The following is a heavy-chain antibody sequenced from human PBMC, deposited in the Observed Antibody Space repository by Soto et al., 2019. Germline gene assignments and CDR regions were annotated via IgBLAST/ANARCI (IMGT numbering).Heavy chain of an antibody. CDR3: TKEKSVMYSGYDAFDI. Sequence: GGSLRLSCAASGFAFSSYEMDWVRQAPGKGLEWVAYISSSGTILYGDSVKGRFTISRDSADNSLYLQMNSLRAKDTAVYYCTKEKSVMYSGYDAFDIWGRGTMVTVSS. CDR2: ISSSGTI. J-gene: IGHJ3*02. CDR1: GFAFSSYE. V-gene: IGHV3-48*03. D-gene: IGHD5-12*01.